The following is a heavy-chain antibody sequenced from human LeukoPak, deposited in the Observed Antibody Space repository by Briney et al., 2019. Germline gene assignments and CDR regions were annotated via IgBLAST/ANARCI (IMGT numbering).Heavy chain of an antibody. J-gene: IGHJ4*02. CDR1: GFTFSSYA. CDR2: ISGSGGST. D-gene: IGHD1-26*01. Sequence: RPGGSLRLSCAASGFTFSSYAMSWVRQAPGKGLEWVSAISGSGGSTYYADSVKGRFTISRDNSKNTLYLQMNSLRAEDTAVYYCAKDSVSGSYGEWYFDYWGQGTLVTVSS. CDR3: AKDSVSGSYGEWYFDY. V-gene: IGHV3-23*01.